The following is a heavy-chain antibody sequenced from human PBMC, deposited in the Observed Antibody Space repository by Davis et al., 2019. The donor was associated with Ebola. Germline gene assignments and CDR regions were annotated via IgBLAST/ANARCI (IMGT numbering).Heavy chain of an antibody. J-gene: IGHJ6*02. V-gene: IGHV4-34*01. CDR2: INHSGST. CDR3: ARWGMDV. Sequence: MPSETLSLTCAVYGGSFSGYCWSWIRQPPGKGLEWIGEINHSGSTNYNPSLKSRVTISVDTSKNQFSLKLSSVTAADTAVYYCARWGMDVWGQGTTVTVSS. CDR1: GGSFSGYC.